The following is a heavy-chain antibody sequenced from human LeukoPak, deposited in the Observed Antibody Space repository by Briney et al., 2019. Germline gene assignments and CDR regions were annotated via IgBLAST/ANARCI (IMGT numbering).Heavy chain of an antibody. J-gene: IGHJ4*02. CDR2: IYPGDSDT. Sequence: GASLKISCKGSGYRFTSYWIGWVRQLPGKGLEWMGIIYPGDSDTRYSPSFQGQVTISADKSISTAYLQWSSLKASDTAMYYCARRSSSSGVVDYWGQGTLVTVSS. CDR3: ARRSSSSGVVDY. CDR1: GYRFTSYW. D-gene: IGHD6-6*01. V-gene: IGHV5-51*01.